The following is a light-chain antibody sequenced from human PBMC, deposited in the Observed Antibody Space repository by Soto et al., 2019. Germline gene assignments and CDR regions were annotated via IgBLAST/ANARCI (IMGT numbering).Light chain of an antibody. CDR1: QTISSW. J-gene: IGKJ1*01. V-gene: IGKV1-5*01. Sequence: DIQIAQSPSTLSGSVGDRVTITCRASQTISSWLAWYQQKPGKAPRLLIYDASTLQGGVPSRFSGRGSGTEFTLTVTSLQPEDFASYFCQQYDKYSTFGHGTKVDIK. CDR2: DAS. CDR3: QQYDKYST.